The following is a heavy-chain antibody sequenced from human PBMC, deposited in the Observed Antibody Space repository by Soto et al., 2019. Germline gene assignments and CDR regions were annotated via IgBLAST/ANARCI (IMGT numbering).Heavy chain of an antibody. D-gene: IGHD1-26*01. CDR2: ISYDGSNI. Sequence: PGGSLRLSCAASGFTFSSYAMHWFRQAPGKGLEWVAVISYDGSNIYYADSVKGRFTISRDNSKNTLYLQMNSLRAEDTAAHYCARDSRATGAGAFDIWGLGTMVTVSS. CDR3: ARDSRATGAGAFDI. CDR1: GFTFSSYA. J-gene: IGHJ3*02. V-gene: IGHV3-30-3*01.